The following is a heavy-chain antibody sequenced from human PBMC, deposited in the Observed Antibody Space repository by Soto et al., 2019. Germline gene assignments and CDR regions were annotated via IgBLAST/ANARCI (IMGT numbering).Heavy chain of an antibody. J-gene: IGHJ4*02. Sequence: SETLSLTCTVSGGSISSSSYYWGWIRQPPGKGLEWIGSIYYSGSTYYNPSLKSRVTISVDTSKNQFSLKLSSVTAADTAVYYCARHATYGSGSYLDYWGQGTQVTVSS. CDR3: ARHATYGSGSYLDY. CDR1: GGSISSSSYY. CDR2: IYYSGST. V-gene: IGHV4-39*01. D-gene: IGHD3-10*01.